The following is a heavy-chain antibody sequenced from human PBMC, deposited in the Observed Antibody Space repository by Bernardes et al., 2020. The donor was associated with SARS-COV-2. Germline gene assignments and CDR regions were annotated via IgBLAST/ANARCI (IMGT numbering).Heavy chain of an antibody. J-gene: IGHJ3*02. D-gene: IGHD3-10*01. Sequence: SETLSLTCSVSGGSMSSVDYYWTWIRQHPGKGLEWIGYIYYKGDTYYNPTLKSRLTISVDTSKQQFSLRLTSVTAADTAVYFCARDKINMNRGVGYGFDIWGQGTMVTVSS. CDR2: IYYKGDT. CDR1: GGSMSSVDYY. CDR3: ARDKINMNRGVGYGFDI. V-gene: IGHV4-31*03.